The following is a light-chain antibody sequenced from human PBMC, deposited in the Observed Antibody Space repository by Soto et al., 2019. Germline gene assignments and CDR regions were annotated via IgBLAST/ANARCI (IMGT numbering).Light chain of an antibody. Sequence: VVLTQSPATLSLSPGERATLSCMTSLSVSVYLDWYQQKPGQAPRLLIYDASNRATGIPARFSGSGSGTDFTLTISSLEPEDFAVYYCQQRSNWPLTFGGGTKVDIK. CDR1: LSVSVY. CDR2: DAS. CDR3: QQRSNWPLT. V-gene: IGKV3-11*01. J-gene: IGKJ4*01.